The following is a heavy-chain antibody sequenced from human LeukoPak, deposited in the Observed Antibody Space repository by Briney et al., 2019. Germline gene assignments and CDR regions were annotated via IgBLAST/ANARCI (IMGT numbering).Heavy chain of an antibody. J-gene: IGHJ5*02. CDR1: GFTFSSYG. CDR3: ASRGTTGS. Sequence: PGGSLRLSCAASGFTFSSYGMSWVRQAPGKGLEWVSAISGSGGSTYYADSVKGRFSISRDNSKNILYLQMNSLRVDDSAIYYCASRGTTGSWGQGTMVTVSS. V-gene: IGHV3-23*01. D-gene: IGHD1-1*01. CDR2: ISGSGGST.